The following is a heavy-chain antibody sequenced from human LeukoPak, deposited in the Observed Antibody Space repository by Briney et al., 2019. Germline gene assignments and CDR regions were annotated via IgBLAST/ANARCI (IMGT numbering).Heavy chain of an antibody. CDR3: ARDLMT. CDR1: GGSFSGKY. V-gene: IGHV4-34*01. CDR2: ITYSGSI. Sequence: SETLSLTCAVSGGSFSGKYWTWIRQPPGKGLEWIGEITYSGSIYYNPSLKSRVTISIDTSKNQFSLKLNSVTAADTAVYYCARDLMTWGQGTLVTVSS. J-gene: IGHJ4*02.